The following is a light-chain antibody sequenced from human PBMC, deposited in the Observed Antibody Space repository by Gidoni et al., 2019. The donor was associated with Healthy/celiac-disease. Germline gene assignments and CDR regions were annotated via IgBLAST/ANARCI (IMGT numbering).Light chain of an antibody. Sequence: DIQMTQSPSSLSASVGDRVPITCQASQDISSYLNWYQQKPGKAPQLLIYDASNLQTGVPPRFSGSGSGTAFTSPIISLQPEEIATYYCQQYDNRPPGFTFGPGTKVEIK. J-gene: IGKJ3*01. CDR3: QQYDNRPPGFT. CDR2: DAS. V-gene: IGKV1-33*01. CDR1: QDISSY.